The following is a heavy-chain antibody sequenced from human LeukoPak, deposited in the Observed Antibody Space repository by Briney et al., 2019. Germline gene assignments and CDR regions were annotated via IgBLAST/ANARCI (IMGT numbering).Heavy chain of an antibody. Sequence: ASVKVSCKASGYTFIGYYMHWVRQAPGQGLEWMGWINPNSGGTNYAQKFQGRVNMTRDTSISTAYMELRRLRSDDTAVYYCASSPGPYYYMDVWGKGTTVTISS. CDR3: ASSPGPYYYMDV. V-gene: IGHV1-2*02. J-gene: IGHJ6*03. CDR2: INPNSGGT. CDR1: GYTFIGYY.